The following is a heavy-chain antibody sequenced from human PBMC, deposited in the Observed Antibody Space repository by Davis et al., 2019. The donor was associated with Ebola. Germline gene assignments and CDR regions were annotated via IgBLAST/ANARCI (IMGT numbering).Heavy chain of an antibody. J-gene: IGHJ4*02. D-gene: IGHD6-19*01. CDR3: AKDMYSIAVAGTPLDY. CDR1: GFTFDDYA. V-gene: IGHV3-9*01. CDR2: INWNSGSI. Sequence: SLKISCAASGFTFDDYAMHWVRQAPGKGLEWVSNINWNSGSIGYADSVKGRFTISRDNAKNSLYLQMNSLRAEDTALYYCAKDMYSIAVAGTPLDYWGQGTLVTVSS.